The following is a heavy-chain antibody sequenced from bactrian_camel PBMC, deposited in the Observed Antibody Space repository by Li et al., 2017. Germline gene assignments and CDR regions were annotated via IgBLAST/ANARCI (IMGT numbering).Heavy chain of an antibody. Sequence: HVQLVESGGGSVQAGGSLKLSCTVSSETWYNDDCTGWFRQAPGKQREGVAFSHTDGTTGYAEPVKGRFNISLDAKNTLYLQMNSLKPEDTADEYNYWGQGTQVTVS. CDR1: ETWYNDDC. V-gene: IGHV3S53*01. CDR3: Y. CDR2: SHTDGTT. J-gene: IGHJ4*01.